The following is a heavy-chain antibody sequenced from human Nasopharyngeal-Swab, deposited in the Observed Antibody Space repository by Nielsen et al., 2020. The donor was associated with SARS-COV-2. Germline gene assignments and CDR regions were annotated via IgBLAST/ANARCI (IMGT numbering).Heavy chain of an antibody. D-gene: IGHD1-26*01. J-gene: IGHJ6*02. CDR2: ISSSSSYI. Sequence: GGSLRLSCAASGFTFGSYSMNWVRQAPGKGLEWVSSISSSSSYIYYADSVKGRFTISRDNAKNSLYLQMNSLRAEDTAVYYCARDKLGGGLGYYYGMDVWGQGTTVTVSS. CDR3: ARDKLGGGLGYYYGMDV. V-gene: IGHV3-21*01. CDR1: GFTFGSYS.